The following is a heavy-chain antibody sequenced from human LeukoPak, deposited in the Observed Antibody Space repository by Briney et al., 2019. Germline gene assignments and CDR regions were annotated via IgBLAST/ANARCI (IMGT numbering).Heavy chain of an antibody. CDR3: ARRCSGGSCCDY. D-gene: IGHD2-15*01. Sequence: PGGSLRLSCAASGFTFSSYGMHWVRQPPGKGLEWIGEIYHSGSTNYNPSLKSRVTISVDKSKNQLSLKLSAVTAADTAVYYCARRCSGGSCCDYWGQGTLVTVSS. J-gene: IGHJ4*02. CDR2: IYHSGST. V-gene: IGHV4-4*02. CDR1: GFTFSSYG.